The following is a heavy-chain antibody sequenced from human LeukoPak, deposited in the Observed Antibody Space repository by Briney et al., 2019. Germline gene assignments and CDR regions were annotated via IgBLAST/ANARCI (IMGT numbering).Heavy chain of an antibody. V-gene: IGHV3-7*01. D-gene: IGHD6-13*01. CDR1: GFTFSSYW. CDR2: IKQDGSEK. Sequence: GGSLRLSCAACGFTFSSYWMSWLREAPGKSLEWVANIKQDGSEKYYVDSVKGRFTISRDNAKNSLYLQKKTLRAEATAVYYCARDGYSRSWYTYAYFQHWGQGSLVTVSS. J-gene: IGHJ1*01. CDR3: ARDGYSRSWYTYAYFQH.